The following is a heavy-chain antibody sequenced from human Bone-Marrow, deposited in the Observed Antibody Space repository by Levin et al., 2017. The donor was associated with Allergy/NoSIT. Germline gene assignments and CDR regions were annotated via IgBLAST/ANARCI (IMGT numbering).Heavy chain of an antibody. CDR1: GGSFSSYY. J-gene: IGHJ5*02. CDR2: VNHSGNT. CDR3: ARELGAGQWLYNWFDP. Sequence: PSETLSLTCAVYGGSFSSYYWTWIRQPPGKGLEWIGEVNHSGNTYYNPSLASRVTMSVDTSKNQFSLQLSSVTAADTAVYYCARELGAGQWLYNWFDPWGQGTLVTVSS. D-gene: IGHD6-19*01. V-gene: IGHV4-34*01.